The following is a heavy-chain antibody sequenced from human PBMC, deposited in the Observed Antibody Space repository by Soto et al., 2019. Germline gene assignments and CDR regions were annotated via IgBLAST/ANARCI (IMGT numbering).Heavy chain of an antibody. V-gene: IGHV4-34*01. CDR3: ASSIEDTATMSDY. CDR1: GGSFSGYY. J-gene: IGHJ4*02. D-gene: IGHD5-18*01. Sequence: KTSETLSLTCAVYGGSFSGYYWSWIRQPPGKGLEWTGEINHSGSTNYNPSLKSRVTISVDTSKNQFSLKLSSVTAADTAVYYCASSIEDTATMSDYWGQGTLVTVSS. CDR2: INHSGST.